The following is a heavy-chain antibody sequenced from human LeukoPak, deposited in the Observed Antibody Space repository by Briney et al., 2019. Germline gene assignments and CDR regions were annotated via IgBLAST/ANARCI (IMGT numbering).Heavy chain of an antibody. J-gene: IGHJ4*02. V-gene: IGHV1-2*02. D-gene: IGHD2-2*02. CDR1: GYTFTGYY. CDR3: ARLNIPMGTFDY. CDR2: INPDSGGT. Sequence: ASVKVSCKASGYTFTGYYMHWVRQAPGQGLEWMGWINPDSGGTNYAQKLQGRVTMTRDTSISTAYMELSRLTSDDTAVYFCARLNIPMGTFDYWGQGTLVTVSS.